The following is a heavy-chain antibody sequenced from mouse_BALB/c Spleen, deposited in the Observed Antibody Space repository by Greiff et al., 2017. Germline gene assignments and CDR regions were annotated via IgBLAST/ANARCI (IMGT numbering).Heavy chain of an antibody. D-gene: IGHD2-3*01. CDR3: ARVRDGYFFDY. Sequence: EVQGVESGGGLVKPGGSLKLSCAASGFTFSSYAMSWVRQTPEKRLEWVASISSGGSTYYPDSVKGRFTISRDNARNILYLQMSSLRSEDTAMYYCARVRDGYFFDYWGQGTTLTVSS. J-gene: IGHJ2*01. CDR2: ISSGGST. CDR1: GFTFSSYA. V-gene: IGHV5-6-5*01.